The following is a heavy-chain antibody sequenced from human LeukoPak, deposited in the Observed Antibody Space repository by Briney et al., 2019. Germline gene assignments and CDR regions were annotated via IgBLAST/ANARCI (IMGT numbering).Heavy chain of an antibody. V-gene: IGHV3-23*01. J-gene: IGHJ4*02. CDR2: ISGSGGST. Sequence: GGSLRLSCAASGFTFSSYAMSWVRQAPGKGLEWVSAISGSGGSTYYADSVKGRFTISRDNSKSTLYLQMNSLRAEDTAVYYCAKDPAQVKRWLAYYFDYWGQGTLVTVSS. CDR3: AKDPAQVKRWLAYYFDY. CDR1: GFTFSSYA. D-gene: IGHD6-19*01.